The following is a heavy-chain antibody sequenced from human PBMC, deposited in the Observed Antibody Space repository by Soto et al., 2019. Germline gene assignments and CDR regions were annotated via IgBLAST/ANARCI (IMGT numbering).Heavy chain of an antibody. CDR1: GGSFSGYY. D-gene: IGHD5-12*01. J-gene: IGHJ3*02. V-gene: IGHV4-34*01. CDR2: INHSGST. Sequence: SETLSLTCAVYGGSFSGYYWSWIRQPPGKGLEWIGEINHSGSTNYNPSLKSRVTISVDTSKNQFSLKLSSVTAADTAVYYCARPYSGWKAFDIWGQGTMVTVSS. CDR3: ARPYSGWKAFDI.